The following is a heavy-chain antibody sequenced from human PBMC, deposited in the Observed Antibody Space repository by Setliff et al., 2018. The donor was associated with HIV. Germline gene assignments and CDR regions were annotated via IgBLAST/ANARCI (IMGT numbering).Heavy chain of an antibody. Sequence: LSLTCAVSTYSISSGYYWGWIRLPPGKGLEWIGSIYHSGSTYYNPSLKSRVTISVDTSKNQFSLKLSSVTAADTAVYYCARHGGITGTTDAFDIWGQGTMVTVSS. J-gene: IGHJ3*02. D-gene: IGHD1-7*01. CDR2: IYHSGST. CDR1: TYSISSGYY. V-gene: IGHV4-38-2*01. CDR3: ARHGGITGTTDAFDI.